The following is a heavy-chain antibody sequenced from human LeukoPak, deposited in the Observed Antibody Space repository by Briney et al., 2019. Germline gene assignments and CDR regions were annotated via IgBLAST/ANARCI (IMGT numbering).Heavy chain of an antibody. V-gene: IGHV3-48*03. CDR1: GFTFSSYE. CDR3: ARDRYCSGGSCYYFDG. J-gene: IGHJ4*02. D-gene: IGHD2-15*01. CDR2: ISSSGSTI. Sequence: GGSLRLSCAASGFTFSSYEMNWVRQAPGKGLEWVSYISSSGSTIYYADSVKGRFTISRDNAKNSLYLQMNSLRAEDTAVYYCARDRYCSGGSCYYFDGWGQGTLVTASS.